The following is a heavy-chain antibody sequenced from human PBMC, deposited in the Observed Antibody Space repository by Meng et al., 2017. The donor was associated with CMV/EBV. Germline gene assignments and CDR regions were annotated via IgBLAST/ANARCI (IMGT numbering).Heavy chain of an antibody. CDR2: IYWDDDK. CDR1: GFSLSTGGVG. CDR3: AHISIFGVVNY. J-gene: IGHJ4*02. Sequence: QITLKESGPTLVKPTQTPTLTCTFSGFSLSTGGVGVGWIRQSPGKALEWLALIYWDDDKRYSPSLKSRLTITKDTSKTQVVLTVTNMDPVDTATYFCAHISIFGVVNYWGQGTLVTVSS. V-gene: IGHV2-5*02. D-gene: IGHD3-3*01.